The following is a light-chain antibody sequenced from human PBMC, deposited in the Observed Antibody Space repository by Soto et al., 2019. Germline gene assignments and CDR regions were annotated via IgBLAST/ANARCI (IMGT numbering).Light chain of an antibody. V-gene: IGLV1-40*01. J-gene: IGLJ1*01. CDR3: QSYDSSLSGYV. CDR1: SSNIGAGYD. CDR2: GNS. Sequence: QSVLTQPPAVSGAPGQRVTISCTGSSSNIGAGYDVHWYQQLPGTAPKLLIYGNSNQPSGVPDRFSGSNSGTSASLAITGLQAEDEADYYCQSYDSSLSGYVFGTGTKVTVL.